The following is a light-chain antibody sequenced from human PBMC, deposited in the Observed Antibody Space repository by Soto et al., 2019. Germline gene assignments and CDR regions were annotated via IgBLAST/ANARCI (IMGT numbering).Light chain of an antibody. CDR3: QQSNDLVS. V-gene: IGKV1-33*01. CDR1: QSISSY. Sequence: DIQMTQSPSALASSVGDVVTIRCRASQSISSYLNWYQQKPGKAPKLLIFDASTLKTGVPSRFSGSGSGTDFSFTISSLQPEDIATYYCQQSNDLVSFGQGTRLEIK. J-gene: IGKJ5*01. CDR2: DAS.